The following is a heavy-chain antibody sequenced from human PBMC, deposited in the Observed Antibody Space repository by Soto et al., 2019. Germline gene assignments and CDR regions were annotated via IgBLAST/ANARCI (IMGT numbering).Heavy chain of an antibody. D-gene: IGHD1-1*01. V-gene: IGHV4-39*01. Sequence: PSETLSLTCTVSGGSVSSTTYSWSWIRQPPGKGLEWIGSMYYSGTTNYNPSLQSRVTISVDTSNNQFSLKLTSVTAADTAVYFWARRGGKLSVTGTMRFFDYWGQGSQVTVSS. CDR3: ARRGGKLSVTGTMRFFDY. CDR1: GGSVSSTTYS. J-gene: IGHJ4*02. CDR2: MYYSGTT.